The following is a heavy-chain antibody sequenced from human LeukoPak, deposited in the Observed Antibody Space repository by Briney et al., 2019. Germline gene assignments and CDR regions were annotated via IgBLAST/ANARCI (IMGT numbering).Heavy chain of an antibody. V-gene: IGHV3-9*01. CDR2: ISWKSETK. CDR3: VKDFVGGYQYYGLDV. CDR1: GFTFCDYA. Sequence: GGSLRLSCAASGFTFCDYAMLWVRHAPGKGVEWVSGISWKSETKAYADSVNGLFTVSRDNAKTSLYLQMDSLKTEDTALYYCVKDFVGGYQYYGLDVWGQGTTVTVSS. J-gene: IGHJ6*02. D-gene: IGHD2-15*01.